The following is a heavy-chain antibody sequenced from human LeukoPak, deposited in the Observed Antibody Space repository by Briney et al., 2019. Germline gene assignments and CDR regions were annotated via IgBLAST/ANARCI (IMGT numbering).Heavy chain of an antibody. CDR1: GYTFTSYD. CDR3: ARDYGSGSYYYYYYYYYGMDV. CDR2: MNPNSGNT. J-gene: IGHJ6*02. D-gene: IGHD3-10*01. V-gene: IGHV1-8*01. Sequence: GASVKVSCKASGYTFTSYDINWVRQATGQGLEWMGWMNPNSGNTGYAQKFQGRVTMTRNTSISTAYMELSSLRSEDTAVYYCARDYGSGSYYYYYYYYYGMDVWGQGTTVTASS.